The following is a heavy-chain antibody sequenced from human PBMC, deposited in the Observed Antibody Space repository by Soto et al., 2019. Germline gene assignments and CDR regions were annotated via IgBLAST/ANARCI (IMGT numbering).Heavy chain of an antibody. CDR2: INHSGST. CDR3: ARVYYGSGSYYSKSFDY. J-gene: IGHJ4*02. V-gene: IGHV4-34*01. Sequence: PSETLSLTCAVYGGSFSGYYWSWIRQPPGKGLEWIGEINHSGSTNYNPSLKSRVTISVDTSKNQFSLKLSSVAAADTAVYYCARVYYGSGSYYSKSFDYWGQGTLVTVS. CDR1: GGSFSGYY. D-gene: IGHD3-10*01.